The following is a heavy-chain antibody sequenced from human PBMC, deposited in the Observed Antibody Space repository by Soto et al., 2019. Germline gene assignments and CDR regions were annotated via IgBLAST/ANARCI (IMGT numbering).Heavy chain of an antibody. CDR3: NRGSEYDLWSGYL. D-gene: IGHD3-3*01. V-gene: IGHV1-69*06. CDR2: IVPMLGTS. J-gene: IGHJ4*02. CDR1: GGTSTRYA. Sequence: QERLVQSGAEVRKPGSSVKVSCKVTGGTSTRYAINWVRQAPGQGLEWMGGIVPMLGTSKYAQKFQGRVTITADTSTNIAYMELRSLRSEDTAVYYCNRGSEYDLWSGYLWGQGTLVSVSS.